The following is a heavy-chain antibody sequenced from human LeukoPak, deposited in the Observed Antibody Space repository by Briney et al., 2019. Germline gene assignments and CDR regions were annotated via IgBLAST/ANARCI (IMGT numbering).Heavy chain of an antibody. CDR1: GGSFSGYY. J-gene: IGHJ4*02. D-gene: IGHD3-9*01. Sequence: SETLSLTCAVYGGSFSGYYWSWIRQPPGKGLEWIGEINHSGSTNYNPSLKSRVTISVDTSKNQFSLKLSSVTAADTAVYYCARGLRYFDWLLPTKPSIHFDYWGQGTLVTVSS. CDR2: INHSGST. V-gene: IGHV4-34*01. CDR3: ARGLRYFDWLLPTKPSIHFDY.